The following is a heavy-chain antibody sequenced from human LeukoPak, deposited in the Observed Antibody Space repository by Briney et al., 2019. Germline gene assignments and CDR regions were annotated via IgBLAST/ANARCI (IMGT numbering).Heavy chain of an antibody. D-gene: IGHD6-13*01. V-gene: IGHV4-61*02. J-gene: IGHJ4*02. CDR1: GGSICSGSYY. CDR3: AREGLYGSSWSLDFDY. Sequence: SQTLSLTCTVSGGSICSGSYYWSWIRQPAGKGLEWIGRIYTSGSTNYNPSLKSRVTMSVDTSKNQFSLKLSSVTAADTAVYYCAREGLYGSSWSLDFDYWGQGTLVTVSS. CDR2: IYTSGST.